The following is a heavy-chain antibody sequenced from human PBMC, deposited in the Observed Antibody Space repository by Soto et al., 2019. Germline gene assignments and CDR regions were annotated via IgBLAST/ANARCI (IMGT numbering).Heavy chain of an antibody. CDR2: INAGNGNT. V-gene: IGHV1-3*01. D-gene: IGHD3-22*01. J-gene: IGHJ4*02. Sequence: GASVKVSCKASGYTLTSYAMHWVRQAPGQRLEWMGWINAGNGNTKYSQKFQGRVTITRDTSASTAYMELSSLRSEDTAVYYCARELHYYDSSGPFDYWGQGTLVTVSS. CDR3: ARELHYYDSSGPFDY. CDR1: GYTLTSYA.